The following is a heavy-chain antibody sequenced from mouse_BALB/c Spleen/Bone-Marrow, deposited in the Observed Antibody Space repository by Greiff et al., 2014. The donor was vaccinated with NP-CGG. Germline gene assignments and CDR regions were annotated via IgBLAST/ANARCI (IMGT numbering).Heavy chain of an antibody. CDR3: AREGRGYYGSSGAAMDY. J-gene: IGHJ4*01. Sequence: VQLQQSGPGLVAPSQSLSITSTVSGFSLTSYGVHWVRQPPGKGLEWLGVIWAGGSTSYNSALMSRLSINQDNSKSQVFLKLNSLQTDDTATYYCAREGRGYYGSSGAAMDYWGQGTSVTVSS. CDR2: IWAGGST. D-gene: IGHD1-1*01. CDR1: GFSLTSYG. V-gene: IGHV2-9*02.